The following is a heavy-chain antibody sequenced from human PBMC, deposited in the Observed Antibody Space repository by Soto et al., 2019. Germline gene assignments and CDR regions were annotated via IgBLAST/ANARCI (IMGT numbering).Heavy chain of an antibody. CDR3: ARGPSSLSLRKFFFDF. J-gene: IGHJ4*02. CDR1: GDSITGRGYY. V-gene: IGHV4-31*02. CDR2: IYYNSNT. D-gene: IGHD6-6*01. Sequence: QVQLQESGPGLVKPSQTLSLICSVSGDSITGRGYYWSWIREHPGKGLECIGYIYYNSNTYYSPSLRSRVTMSLDTSKNQFTLKLSSVTAADTAVYYCARGPSSLSLRKFFFDFWGQGSLVTVSS.